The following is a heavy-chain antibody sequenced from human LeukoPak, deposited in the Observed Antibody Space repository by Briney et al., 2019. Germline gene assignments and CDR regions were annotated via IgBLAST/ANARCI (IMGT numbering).Heavy chain of an antibody. CDR1: EFTFSKYA. CDR2: INGSGVIT. V-gene: IGHV3-23*01. D-gene: IGHD3-16*01. CDR3: AKDSSQGGDYFDS. Sequence: PGGSLRLSCAASEFTFSKYAMNWVRQAPGKGLEWVSGINGSGVITFYADSVKGRFTISRDNSKNTLYLQMNSLRAGDTAIYYCAKDSSQGGDYFDSWGQGTLVTVSS. J-gene: IGHJ4*02.